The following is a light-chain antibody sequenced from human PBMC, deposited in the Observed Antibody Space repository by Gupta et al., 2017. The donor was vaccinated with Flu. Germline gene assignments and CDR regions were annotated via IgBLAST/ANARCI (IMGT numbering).Light chain of an antibody. CDR1: SSNIGAGYG. J-gene: IGLJ1*01. Sequence: VTISCTGSSSNIGAGYGVYWYQQLPGTAPKLLFFANTNRPSGVPGRFSDSKSGTLASLAITGLQAEDEADYYCQSYDSSLSAWVFGSGTKVTVL. CDR3: QSYDSSLSAWV. V-gene: IGLV1-40*01. CDR2: ANT.